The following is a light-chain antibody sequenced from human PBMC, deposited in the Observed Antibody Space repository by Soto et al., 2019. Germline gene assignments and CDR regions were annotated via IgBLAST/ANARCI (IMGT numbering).Light chain of an antibody. CDR3: QRYNRVPVT. CDR2: SAS. V-gene: IGKV1-27*01. Sequence: IQMTQSPSSLSASVGDRVTITCRASQDIGSYLAWYQQRPGTGPKLLIYSASTLQSGFPSRFSGSGSGTDFTLTISSLQPEDVATYYCQRYNRVPVTFGQGTRLEI. J-gene: IGKJ5*01. CDR1: QDIGSY.